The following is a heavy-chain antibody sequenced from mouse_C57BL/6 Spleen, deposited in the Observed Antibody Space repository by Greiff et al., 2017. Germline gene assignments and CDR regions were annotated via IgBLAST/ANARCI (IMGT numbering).Heavy chain of an antibody. CDR2: IAPSDSYT. Sequence: QVQLQQPGAELVMPGASVKLSCKASGYTFTSSWMHWVKQRPGQGLEWIGEIAPSDSYTNYNQQFKGKSTFTVDKSSSTAYMQLSSLTSEYSAIYYCARGGGSGYWGQGTTLTVSS. CDR3: ARGGGSGY. J-gene: IGHJ2*01. V-gene: IGHV1-69*01. CDR1: GYTFTSSW. D-gene: IGHD1-1*01.